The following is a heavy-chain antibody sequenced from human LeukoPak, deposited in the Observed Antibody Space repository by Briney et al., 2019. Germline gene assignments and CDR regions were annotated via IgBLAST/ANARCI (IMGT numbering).Heavy chain of an antibody. CDR1: GGSFSGYY. CDR2: INHSGST. D-gene: IGHD3-22*01. Sequence: SETLSLTCAVYGGSFSGYYWSRIRQPPGKGLEWIGEINHSGSTNYNPSLKSRVTISVDTSKNQFSLKLSSVTAADTAVYYCARATRLSPYDSSGGNFDYWGQGTLVTVSS. CDR3: ARATRLSPYDSSGGNFDY. J-gene: IGHJ4*02. V-gene: IGHV4-34*09.